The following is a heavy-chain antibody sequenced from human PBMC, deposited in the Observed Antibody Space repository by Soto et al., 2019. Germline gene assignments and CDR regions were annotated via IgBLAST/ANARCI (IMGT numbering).Heavy chain of an antibody. V-gene: IGHV1-2*02. D-gene: IGHD1-26*01. CDR2: IGPESGAT. Sequence: ASVKVSCKASGYTFTGHYIHWVRQAPEQGPEWMGEIGPESGATRYAQRFQGRVTMTRDMSITTVYMELNNLSPDDTAVYYCGRGRSGQIVVFYWGQGTPVTVAS. CDR3: GRGRSGQIVVFY. J-gene: IGHJ4*02. CDR1: GYTFTGHY.